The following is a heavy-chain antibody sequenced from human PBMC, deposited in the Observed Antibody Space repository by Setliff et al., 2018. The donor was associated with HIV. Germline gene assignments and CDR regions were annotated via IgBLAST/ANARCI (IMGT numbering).Heavy chain of an antibody. D-gene: IGHD2-15*01. Sequence: GGSLRLSCAASGFTFSDYYMNWIRQAPGKGLEWVSSISSSSSYIHYADSVKGRFTISRDNAKNSLYLQVNSLRTEDTAVYYCARVAYQPLLLDAFDIWGQGTMVTVSS. V-gene: IGHV3-11*06. J-gene: IGHJ3*02. CDR1: GFTFSDYY. CDR3: ARVAYQPLLLDAFDI. CDR2: ISSSSSYI.